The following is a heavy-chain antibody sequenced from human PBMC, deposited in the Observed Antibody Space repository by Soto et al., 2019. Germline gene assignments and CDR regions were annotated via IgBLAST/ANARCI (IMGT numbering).Heavy chain of an antibody. D-gene: IGHD6-13*01. CDR3: AKEPRRQQIEYFQH. V-gene: IGHV3-30*18. J-gene: IGHJ1*01. Sequence: QVQLVESGGGVVQPGRSLRLSCAASGFTFSSYGMHWVRQAPGKGLEWVAVISYDGSNKYYADSVKGRFTISRDNSKNTLYLQMNSLRAEDTAVYYCAKEPRRQQIEYFQHWGQGTLVTVSS. CDR1: GFTFSSYG. CDR2: ISYDGSNK.